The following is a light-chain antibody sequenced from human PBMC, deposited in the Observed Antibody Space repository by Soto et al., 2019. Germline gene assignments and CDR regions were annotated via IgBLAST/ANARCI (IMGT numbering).Light chain of an antibody. CDR1: QRISSW. Sequence: DIQMTQSPSTLSASVGDRVSITCRASQRISSWLAWYQQKPGKAPKLLIYDASSLESGVPSRFIGSGSGTDFTLTISNLQPDDFATYYCQQYNSHSPVFGLGTKVDIK. J-gene: IGKJ3*01. V-gene: IGKV1-5*01. CDR3: QQYNSHSPV. CDR2: DAS.